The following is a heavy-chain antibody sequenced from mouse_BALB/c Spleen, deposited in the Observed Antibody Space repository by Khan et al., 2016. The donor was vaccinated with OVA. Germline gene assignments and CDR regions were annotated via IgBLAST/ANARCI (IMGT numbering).Heavy chain of an antibody. CDR1: GYTFINYW. CDR2: INPSTGYT. J-gene: IGHJ2*01. CDR3: ARRGLRWDFDY. Sequence: QVQLQQSGAELAKPGASVKMSCKASGYTFINYWMLWIKQRPGQGLEWIGYINPSTGYTEYNQNFKDKATLTADKSSSTAYMQLSSLTSEDSTVYYCARRGLRWDFDYWGQGTTLTVSS. V-gene: IGHV1-7*01. D-gene: IGHD1-1*01.